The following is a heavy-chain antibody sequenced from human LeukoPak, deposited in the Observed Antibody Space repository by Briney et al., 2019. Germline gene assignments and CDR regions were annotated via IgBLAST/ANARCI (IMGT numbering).Heavy chain of an antibody. J-gene: IGHJ4*02. D-gene: IGHD3-3*01. V-gene: IGHV3-23*01. CDR2: ISGSGGST. Sequence: GGSLRLSCAASGFTFSSYAMSWVRQAPGKGLEWVSAISGSGGSTYYADSVKGRFTISRDNAKNSLYLQMNSLRAEDTAVYYCARVPDFWSGYLDYWGQGTLVTVSS. CDR1: GFTFSSYA. CDR3: ARVPDFWSGYLDY.